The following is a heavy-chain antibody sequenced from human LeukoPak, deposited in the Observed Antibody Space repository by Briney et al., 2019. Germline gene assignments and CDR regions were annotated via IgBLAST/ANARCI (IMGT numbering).Heavy chain of an antibody. CDR3: ARPDYDFWSGYGGMDV. Sequence: ASETLSLTCTVSGGSISSGDYYWSWIRQPPGKGLEWIGYIYYSGSTFYNPSLKSRVTISVDTSKNQFSLKLSSVTAADTAVYYCARPDYDFWSGYGGMDVWGQGTTVTVSS. CDR1: GGSISSGDYY. J-gene: IGHJ6*02. V-gene: IGHV4-30-4*01. CDR2: IYYSGST. D-gene: IGHD3-3*01.